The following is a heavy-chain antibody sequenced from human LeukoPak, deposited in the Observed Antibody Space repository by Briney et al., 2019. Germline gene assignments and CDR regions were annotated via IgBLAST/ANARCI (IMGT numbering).Heavy chain of an antibody. CDR1: GVTFTNYA. Sequence: GGSLRLSCAASGVTFTNYAMTWVRQAPGKGLEWVSSNSGSGGHTYYTDSVKGRFTVSRDNSKKTLYLQMNSLRAEDTAAYYCARDRSGSGVVRTFDIWGQGSLVTVSS. CDR3: ARDRSGSGVVRTFDI. D-gene: IGHD1-26*01. J-gene: IGHJ3*02. V-gene: IGHV3-23*01. CDR2: NSGSGGHT.